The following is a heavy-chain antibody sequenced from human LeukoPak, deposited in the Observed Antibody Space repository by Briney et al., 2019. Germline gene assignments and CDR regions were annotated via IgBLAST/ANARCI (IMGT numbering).Heavy chain of an antibody. CDR2: ISGSGGST. CDR3: AKTRGYCSSTSCYYLDY. Sequence: GGSLRLSCAASGFTFSGYAMSWVRQAPGKGLEWVSAISGSGGSTYYADSVKGRFTISRDNSKNTLYLQMNSLRAEDTAVYYCAKTRGYCSSTSCYYLDYWGQGTLVTVSS. CDR1: GFTFSGYA. V-gene: IGHV3-23*01. D-gene: IGHD2-2*01. J-gene: IGHJ4*02.